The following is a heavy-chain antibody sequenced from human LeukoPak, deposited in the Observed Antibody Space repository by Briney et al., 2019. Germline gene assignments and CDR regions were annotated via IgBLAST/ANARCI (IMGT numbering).Heavy chain of an antibody. CDR3: ATTMVRGPLGFAMDV. CDR2: IYYSGST. D-gene: IGHD3-10*01. Sequence: PSETLSLTCTVSGGSISSYYWSWIRQPPGKGLEWTGYIYYSGSTNYNPSLKSRVTISVDTSKNQFSLKLSSVTAADTAVYYCATTMVRGPLGFAMDVWGQGTTVTVSS. CDR1: GGSISSYY. J-gene: IGHJ6*02. V-gene: IGHV4-59*08.